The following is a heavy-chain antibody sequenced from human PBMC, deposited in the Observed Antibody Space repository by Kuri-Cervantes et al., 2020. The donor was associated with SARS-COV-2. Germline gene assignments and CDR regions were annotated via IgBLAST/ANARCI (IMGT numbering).Heavy chain of an antibody. J-gene: IGHJ4*02. CDR2: IWYDGSNK. CDR3: ARGASGYNPPFDY. Sequence: GGSLRLSCAASGFTFSSYGMHWVRQAPGKGLEWVAVIWYDGSNKYYADSVKGRFTISRDNSKNTLYPQMNSLRAEDTAVYYCARGASGYNPPFDYWGQGTLVTVSS. CDR1: GFTFSSYG. D-gene: IGHD5-24*01. V-gene: IGHV3-33*01.